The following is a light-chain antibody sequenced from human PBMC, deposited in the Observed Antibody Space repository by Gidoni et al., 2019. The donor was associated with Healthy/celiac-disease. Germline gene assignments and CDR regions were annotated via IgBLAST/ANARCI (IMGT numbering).Light chain of an antibody. CDR2: GAS. CDR3: QQYNNWPFT. Sequence: ETAMTQSPPTLSVPPGERATLSCRASQSVSSNLAWYQQKPGQAPRLLIYGASTRATGIPARFSGSGSGTEFTLTISSLQSEDFAVYYCQQYNNWPFTFGPGTKVDIK. V-gene: IGKV3-15*01. J-gene: IGKJ3*01. CDR1: QSVSSN.